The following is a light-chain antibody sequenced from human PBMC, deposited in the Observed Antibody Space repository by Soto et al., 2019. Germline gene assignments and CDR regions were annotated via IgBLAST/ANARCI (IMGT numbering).Light chain of an antibody. Sequence: QPVLTQPPSVSGAPGQRVTISCTGSSSNIGACYDVQWYQQLPGAAPKLLIFGNSNRPSGVPDRFSGSRSGTSASLAITGLQAEDEADYFCQPYDISLSVSVIFGGGTQLTVL. CDR3: QPYDISLSVSVI. J-gene: IGLJ2*01. CDR1: SSNIGACYD. V-gene: IGLV1-40*01. CDR2: GNS.